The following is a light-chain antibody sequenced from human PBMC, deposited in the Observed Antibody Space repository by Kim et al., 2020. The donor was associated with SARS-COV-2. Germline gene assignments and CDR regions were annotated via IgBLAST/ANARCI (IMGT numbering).Light chain of an antibody. CDR1: NIGSNS. J-gene: IGLJ3*02. Sequence: VSVATGKTAMITCGGNNIGSNSVHWYQQKPGQAPVLLIYYDSDRPSGIPERFSGSNSGHTATLTISRVEAGDEADYYCQVWDRNSDLGVFGGGTQLTVL. V-gene: IGLV3-21*04. CDR2: YDS. CDR3: QVWDRNSDLGV.